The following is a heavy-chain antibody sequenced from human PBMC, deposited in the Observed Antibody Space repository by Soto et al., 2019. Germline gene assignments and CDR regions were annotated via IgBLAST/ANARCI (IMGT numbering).Heavy chain of an antibody. CDR1: GFTFSSYW. J-gene: IGHJ4*02. CDR3: AREDGHLFDY. CDR2: IKEDGSEK. V-gene: IGHV3-7*05. Sequence: EVQLVESGGGLVQPGGSLRLSCAASGFTFSSYWMSWVRQAPGKGLEWVANIKEDGSEKYFVDSVKGRFTTSRDNAKNSLYLQMNSLRAEDTAVYYCAREDGHLFDYWGQGTLVTVSS.